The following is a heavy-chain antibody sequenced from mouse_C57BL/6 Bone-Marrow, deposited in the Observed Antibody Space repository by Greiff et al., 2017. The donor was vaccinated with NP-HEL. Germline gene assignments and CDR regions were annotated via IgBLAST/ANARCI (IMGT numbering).Heavy chain of an antibody. J-gene: IGHJ3*01. D-gene: IGHD1-1*01. V-gene: IGHV5-12*01. Sequence: EVQRVESGGGLVQPGGSLKLSCAASGFTFSDYYMYWVRQTPEKRLEWVAYICNGGGSTYYPDTVKGRFTISRDNAQNTLYLQMSRLKSEDTAMYYCARQKGYYGSIDAWFAYWGQGTLVTVSA. CDR3: ARQKGYYGSIDAWFAY. CDR2: ICNGGGST. CDR1: GFTFSDYY.